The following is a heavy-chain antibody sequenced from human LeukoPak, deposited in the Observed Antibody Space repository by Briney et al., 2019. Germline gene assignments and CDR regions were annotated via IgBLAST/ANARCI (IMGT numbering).Heavy chain of an antibody. CDR3: ATGNYYDSRGYYTFGH. J-gene: IGHJ1*01. CDR1: GFTFSRYW. V-gene: IGHV3-74*01. CDR2: INGDGSTT. Sequence: GGSLRLPCAASGFTFSRYWMHWVRQAPGKGLVWVSRINGDGSTTSYADSVKGGFTISRDNAKNTLYLQMNSLRAEDTAVYYCATGNYYDSRGYYTFGHWGQGTLVTVSS. D-gene: IGHD3-22*01.